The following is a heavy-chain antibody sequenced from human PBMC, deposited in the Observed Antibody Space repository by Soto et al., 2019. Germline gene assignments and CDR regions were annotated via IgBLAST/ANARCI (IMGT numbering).Heavy chain of an antibody. CDR1: GFRFSSYG. Sequence: QVQLVESGGGVVQPGRSLRLSCAASGFRFSSYGMHWVRQAPGKGPEWVAVISYHGSDEYYGDSVKGRFTISRDNSRNTLSLEMNSLRPEDTAVYYCVKDPLYSSGWYGAFDIWGQGTMVTVSS. J-gene: IGHJ3*02. CDR2: ISYHGSDE. D-gene: IGHD6-19*01. CDR3: VKDPLYSSGWYGAFDI. V-gene: IGHV3-30*18.